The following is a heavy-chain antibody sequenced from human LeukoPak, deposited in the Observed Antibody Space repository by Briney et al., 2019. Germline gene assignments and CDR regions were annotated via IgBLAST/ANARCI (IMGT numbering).Heavy chain of an antibody. CDR3: ARGESGSYAFDY. Sequence: PGGSLRLSCAASGFTFSSYWMGWVRQAPGEGLEWVANIKQDGSEKYYVDSVKGRFTISRDNAKNSMYLQMNSLRAEDTAVYYCARGESGSYAFDYWGQGNLVTVSS. CDR2: IKQDGSEK. CDR1: GFTFSSYW. J-gene: IGHJ4*02. V-gene: IGHV3-7*01. D-gene: IGHD1-26*01.